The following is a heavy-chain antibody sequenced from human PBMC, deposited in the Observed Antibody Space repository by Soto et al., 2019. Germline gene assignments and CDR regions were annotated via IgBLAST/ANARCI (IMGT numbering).Heavy chain of an antibody. CDR1: GGTFSSYA. D-gene: IGHD6-13*01. V-gene: IGHV1-69*01. CDR3: AGTGIAAAGHPRYYFDY. Sequence: QVQLVQSGAEVKKPGSSVKVSCKASGGTFSSYAISWVRQAPGQGLEWMGGIIPIFGTANYAQKFQGRVTITADESTSTAYMELSSLRSEDTAVYYCAGTGIAAAGHPRYYFDYWGQGTLVTVSS. CDR2: IIPIFGTA. J-gene: IGHJ4*02.